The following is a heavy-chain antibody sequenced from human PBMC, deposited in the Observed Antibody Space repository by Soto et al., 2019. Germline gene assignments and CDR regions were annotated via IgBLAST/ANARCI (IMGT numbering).Heavy chain of an antibody. D-gene: IGHD3-10*01. V-gene: IGHV2-5*02. Sequence: QITLKESGPTLVKPTQTLTLTCTFSGFSLSTSGVGVGWIRQPPGKALEWLALIYWDDDKRYSPSLKSRLTITKDTSKNQVVLTMTNMDPVDTATYYCAQLHRFGGLLSSFYFDYWGQGTLVTVSS. J-gene: IGHJ4*02. CDR1: GFSLSTSGVG. CDR3: AQLHRFGGLLSSFYFDY. CDR2: IYWDDDK.